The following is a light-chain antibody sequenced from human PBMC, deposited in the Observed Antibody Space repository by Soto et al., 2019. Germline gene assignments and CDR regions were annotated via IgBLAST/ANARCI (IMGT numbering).Light chain of an antibody. CDR3: SSYTSSSTQV. CDR2: DVS. V-gene: IGLV2-14*01. Sequence: QSALTQPASVSGSPGQSITISCTGTSSDVGGYNYVSWYQQHPGEAPKLMIFDVSDRPSGLSNRFSGSKSGNTASLTISGLQAEDEADYYCSSYTSSSTQVFGTGAKLTVL. J-gene: IGLJ1*01. CDR1: SSDVGGYNY.